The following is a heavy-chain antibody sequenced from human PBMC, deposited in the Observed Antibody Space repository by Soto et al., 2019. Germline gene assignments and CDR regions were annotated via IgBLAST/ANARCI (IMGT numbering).Heavy chain of an antibody. CDR3: AKLPGRHSRVDY. Sequence: QLQLQESGPGLVKPSETLSLTCTVSGGSISSSSYYWGWIRQPPGKGLEWIGSIYYSGRTYYNASLKSRVTISVDQSNNRFSLMLGTVTDRDSAVYYCAKLPGRHSRVDYWCQGTLVTASS. D-gene: IGHD6-13*01. CDR1: GGSISSSSYY. CDR2: IYYSGRT. V-gene: IGHV4-39*01. J-gene: IGHJ4*02.